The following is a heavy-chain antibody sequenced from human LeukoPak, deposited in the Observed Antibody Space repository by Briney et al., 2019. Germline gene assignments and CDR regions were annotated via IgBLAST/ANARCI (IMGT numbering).Heavy chain of an antibody. V-gene: IGHV4-39*07. J-gene: IGHJ3*02. Sequence: SETLSLTCTVSGGSISSSNYYWSWIRQPPGKGLEWIGSIYYSGSTYYNPSLKSRVTISVDTSKNQFSLKLSSVTAADTAVYYCARDADSSGYYYLHDAFDIWGQGTMVTVSS. CDR1: GGSISSSNYY. CDR2: IYYSGST. D-gene: IGHD3-22*01. CDR3: ARDADSSGYYYLHDAFDI.